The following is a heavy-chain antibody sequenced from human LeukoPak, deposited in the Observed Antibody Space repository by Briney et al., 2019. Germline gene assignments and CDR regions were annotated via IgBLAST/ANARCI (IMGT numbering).Heavy chain of an antibody. CDR1: GFTVSSNY. V-gene: IGHV3-66*02. CDR2: IYSGGST. J-gene: IGHJ5*02. D-gene: IGHD6-13*01. CDR3: ASIAAAGTAFWFDP. Sequence: GGSLRLSCAASGFTVSSNYMSWVRQAPGKGLEWVSVIYSGGSTYYADSVKGRFTISRVNSKNTLYLQMNSLRAEDTAVYYCASIAAAGTAFWFDPWGQGTLVTVSS.